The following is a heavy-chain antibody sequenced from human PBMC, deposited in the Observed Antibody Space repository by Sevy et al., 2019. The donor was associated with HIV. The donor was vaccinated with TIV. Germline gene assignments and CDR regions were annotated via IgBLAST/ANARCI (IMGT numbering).Heavy chain of an antibody. CDR2: IWFDGSNT. CDR3: ARDLEFYDYGDYGPAFMPDF. J-gene: IGHJ4*01. V-gene: IGHV3-33*01. Sequence: GGSLRLSCAASGFTFSSFGMHWVRQAPGKGLEWLAVIWFDGSNTYYSDSVKGRFTISRDIAKNTLQLQMNSLRAEDTAVYYCARDLEFYDYGDYGPAFMPDFWGHGTLVTVSS. D-gene: IGHD4-17*01. CDR1: GFTFSSFG.